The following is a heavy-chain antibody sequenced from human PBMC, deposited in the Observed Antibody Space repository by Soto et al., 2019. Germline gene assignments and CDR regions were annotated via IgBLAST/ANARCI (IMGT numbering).Heavy chain of an antibody. J-gene: IGHJ4*02. V-gene: IGHV4-34*01. CDR1: GGSFSGYY. Sequence: QVQLQQWGAGLLKPSETLSLTCAVYGGSFSGYYWSWIRQPPGKGLEWIGEINHSGSTNYNPSLKSRVTISVDTSKNQFSLKLSSVTAADTAVYYCARESLSAAAGYWGQGTLVTVSS. CDR2: INHSGST. CDR3: ARESLSAAAGY. D-gene: IGHD6-13*01.